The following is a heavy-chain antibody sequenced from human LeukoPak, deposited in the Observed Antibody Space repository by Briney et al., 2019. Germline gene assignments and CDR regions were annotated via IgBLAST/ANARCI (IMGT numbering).Heavy chain of an antibody. CDR2: IYYSGST. J-gene: IGHJ4*02. CDR3: ARDPAYCSSTSCYARGYFDY. Sequence: SETLSLTCTVSGGSISSYYWSWIRQPPGKGLEGIGYIYYSGSTNYNPSLKSRVTISVATSKTQSSLKLSSVTAADTAVYYCARDPAYCSSTSCYARGYFDYWGQGTLVTVSS. V-gene: IGHV4-59*01. CDR1: GGSISSYY. D-gene: IGHD2-2*01.